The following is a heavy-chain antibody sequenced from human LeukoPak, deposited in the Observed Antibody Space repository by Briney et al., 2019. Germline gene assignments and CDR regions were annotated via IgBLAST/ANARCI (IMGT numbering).Heavy chain of an antibody. CDR1: GFTFTNYA. D-gene: IGHD3-10*01. CDR2: ISDVEKIP. J-gene: IGHJ4*02. CDR3: ARHDSYIPY. Sequence: GGSLRLSCAASGFTFTNYAMSWVRQAPGKGLEWVSGISDVEKIPYYSDSVKGRFAISRDNSKKTVYLQMNNLRAEDTAVYFCARHDSYIPYWGQGIPVTVSS. V-gene: IGHV3-23*01.